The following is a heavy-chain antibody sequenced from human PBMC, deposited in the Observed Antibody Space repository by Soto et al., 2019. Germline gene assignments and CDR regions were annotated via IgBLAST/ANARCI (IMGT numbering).Heavy chain of an antibody. V-gene: IGHV4-59*12. Sequence: PSETLSLTCTVSGGSISNYYWSWIRQPPGKGLEWIGEIYHSGSTNYNPSLKSRVTISVDKSKNQFSLKLSSVTAADTAVYYCAKCITALGPIDYWGQGTLVTVSS. CDR3: AKCITALGPIDY. J-gene: IGHJ4*02. CDR1: GGSISNYY. D-gene: IGHD6-6*01. CDR2: IYHSGST.